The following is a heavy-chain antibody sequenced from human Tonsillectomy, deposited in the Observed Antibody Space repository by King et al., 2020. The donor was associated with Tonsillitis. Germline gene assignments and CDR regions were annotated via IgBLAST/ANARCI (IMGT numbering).Heavy chain of an antibody. D-gene: IGHD2-15*01. CDR3: ARETLKYCSGGSCYSHYYYYSMDV. J-gene: IGHJ6*03. V-gene: IGHV3-7*03. CDR2: IKQDGTEK. Sequence: QLVQSGGGLVQPGGSLRLSCAASGFTFSSYWMSWVRQAPGKGLEWVANIKQDGTEKYYVDSVKGRFTISRDNAKNSLYLQMNSLRAADTAVYYCARETLKYCSGGSCYSHYYYYSMDVWGKGTTVTVSS. CDR1: GFTFSSYW.